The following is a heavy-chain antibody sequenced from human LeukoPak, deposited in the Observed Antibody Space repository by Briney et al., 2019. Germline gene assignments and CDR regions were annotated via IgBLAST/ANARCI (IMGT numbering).Heavy chain of an antibody. Sequence: PGGSLRLSCAASGFTFSSYGMHWVRQAPGKGLEWVAVISYDGSNKYYADSVKGRFTISRDNSKNTLYLQMNSLRAEDTAVYYCAKPHVGFDYWGQGTLVTVSS. V-gene: IGHV3-30*18. CDR1: GFTFSSYG. CDR3: AKPHVGFDY. CDR2: ISYDGSNK. D-gene: IGHD3-10*01. J-gene: IGHJ4*02.